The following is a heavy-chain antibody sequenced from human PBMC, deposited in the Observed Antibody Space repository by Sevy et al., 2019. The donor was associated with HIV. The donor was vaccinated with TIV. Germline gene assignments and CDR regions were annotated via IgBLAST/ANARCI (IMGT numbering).Heavy chain of an antibody. CDR3: ARDRPYNWNYSPKLVLFDY. V-gene: IGHV3-11*04. CDR2: ISSSVSTI. J-gene: IGHJ4*02. D-gene: IGHD1-7*01. CDR1: GFTFSDYY. Sequence: GGSLRLSCAASGFTFSDYYMSWIRQAPGKGLEWVSYISSSVSTIYYAHSVKGRFIISRDNAKNSLYLQMNSLRAEDTAVYYCARDRPYNWNYSPKLVLFDYWGRGTLVTVSS.